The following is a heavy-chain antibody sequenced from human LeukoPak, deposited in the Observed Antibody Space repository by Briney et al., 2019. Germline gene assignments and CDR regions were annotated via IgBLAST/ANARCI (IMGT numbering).Heavy chain of an antibody. CDR2: IYHSGST. CDR1: GGSISSSNW. CDR3: ARRDNWNLDAFDI. Sequence: SGTLSLTCAVSGGSISSSNWWSGVRQPPGKGLEWIGEIYHSGSTNYNPSLKSRVTISVDKSKNQFSLKLSSVTAADTAVYYCARRDNWNLDAFDIWGQGTMVTVSS. V-gene: IGHV4-4*02. J-gene: IGHJ3*02. D-gene: IGHD1-1*01.